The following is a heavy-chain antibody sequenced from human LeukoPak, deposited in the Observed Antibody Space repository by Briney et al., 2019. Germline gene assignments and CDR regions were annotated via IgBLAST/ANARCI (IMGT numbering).Heavy chain of an antibody. D-gene: IGHD6-19*01. Sequence: SGGSLRLSCAASGFTFSSYAMSWVRQAPGKGLEWVANIKQDGSEKYYVDSVKGRFTISRDNAKNSLYLQMNSLRAEDTAVYYCARDGPAVAGRRGAFDIWGQGTMVTVSS. J-gene: IGHJ3*02. CDR1: GFTFSSYA. V-gene: IGHV3-7*01. CDR3: ARDGPAVAGRRGAFDI. CDR2: IKQDGSEK.